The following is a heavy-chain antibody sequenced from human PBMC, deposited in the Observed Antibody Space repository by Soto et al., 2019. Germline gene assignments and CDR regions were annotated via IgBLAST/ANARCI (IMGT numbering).Heavy chain of an antibody. J-gene: IGHJ6*02. D-gene: IGHD2-15*01. Sequence: EVQLVESGGGLVKPGGSLRLSCAASGFTFNTAWMNWVRQAPGEGLEWVGRIKTSADGGATDYAAPVQGRFTISRYDSNIALYLHMNSLTTEDSAVYYCTTGSVEGVWGQGTTVTVSS. CDR2: IKTSADGGAT. CDR3: TTGSVEGV. V-gene: IGHV3-15*07. CDR1: GFTFNTAW.